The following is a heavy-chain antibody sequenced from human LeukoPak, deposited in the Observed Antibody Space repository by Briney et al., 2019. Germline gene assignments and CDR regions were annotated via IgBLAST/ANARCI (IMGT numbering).Heavy chain of an antibody. J-gene: IGHJ4*02. CDR2: IRYDGSKK. V-gene: IGHV3-30*02. CDR1: AFSRYG. CDR3: AKEIWPTVTTPGWTYLDY. D-gene: IGHD4-17*01. Sequence: GGSLRLSCAASAFSRYGMHWVRQAPGKGLEWVAFIRYDGSKKYYADSVKGRFTISRDNSKNTLYLQMNSLRAEDTAVYYCAKEIWPTVTTPGWTYLDYWGQGALVTVSS.